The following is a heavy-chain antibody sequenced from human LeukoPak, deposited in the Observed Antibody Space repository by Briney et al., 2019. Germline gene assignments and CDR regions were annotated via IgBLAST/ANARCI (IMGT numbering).Heavy chain of an antibody. V-gene: IGHV3-33*01. J-gene: IGHJ3*02. D-gene: IGHD3-22*01. CDR2: IWYDGSNK. CDR3: ARDDGDRSGYHGAFDI. CDR1: GFSFGSYG. Sequence: GSSLRLSCTASGFSFGSYGMHWVRQAPGKGLAWVALIWYDGSNKDYADSVKGRFTISRDDPKNTLYLQMNSLRADDTAVYYCARDDGDRSGYHGAFDIWGQGTMVTVSS.